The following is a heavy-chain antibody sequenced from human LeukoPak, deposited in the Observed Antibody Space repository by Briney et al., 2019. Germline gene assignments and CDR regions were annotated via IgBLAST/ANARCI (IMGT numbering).Heavy chain of an antibody. J-gene: IGHJ4*02. CDR3: ARAPQWEPPDY. CDR2: VWHDGSNK. Sequence: GGSLRLSCAASGFTFSTCGMHWVRQAPGKGLEWVAVVWHDGSNKFYADSMKGRITISRDNSKNTLYLQMNTLRAEDSALYYCARAPQWEPPDYWGQGILVIVSS. D-gene: IGHD1-26*01. V-gene: IGHV3-33*01. CDR1: GFTFSTCG.